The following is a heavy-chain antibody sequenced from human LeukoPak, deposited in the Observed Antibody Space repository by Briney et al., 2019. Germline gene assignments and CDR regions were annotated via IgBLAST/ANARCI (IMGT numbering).Heavy chain of an antibody. V-gene: IGHV3-23*01. CDR1: GFTFSSYA. CDR3: AKYFTMIVAGPNDY. J-gene: IGHJ4*02. CDR2: ISGSGGST. D-gene: IGHD3-22*01. Sequence: GGSLRLSCAASGFTFSSYAMSWVRQAPGKGLEWVSAISGSGGSTYYADSVKGRFTISRDNSKNTLYLQMNSLRAEDTAVYYCAKYFTMIVAGPNDYWGQGTLVTVSS.